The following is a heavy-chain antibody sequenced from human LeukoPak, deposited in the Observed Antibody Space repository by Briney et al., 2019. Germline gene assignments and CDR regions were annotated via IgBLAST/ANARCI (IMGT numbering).Heavy chain of an antibody. D-gene: IGHD3-22*01. CDR2: ISPSSSST. J-gene: IGHJ3*02. CDR3: ARAESSGYPAPGAFDI. CDR1: GFTFSDSY. Sequence: GGSLRLSCAASGFTFSDSYMSWIRQAPGKGLDWVSYISPSSSSTNYADSVKGRFTISRDNAKNSLYLQMNSLRAEDTAVYYCARAESSGYPAPGAFDIWGQGTMVTVSS. V-gene: IGHV3-11*06.